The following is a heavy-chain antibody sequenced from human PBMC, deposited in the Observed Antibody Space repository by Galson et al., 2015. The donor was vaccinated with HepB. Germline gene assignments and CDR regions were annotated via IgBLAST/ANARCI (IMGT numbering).Heavy chain of an antibody. CDR2: INTNTGNP. CDR1: GYTFTSYA. CDR3: ATYSNAGYSGYDLIDY. V-gene: IGHV7-4-1*02. Sequence: SVKVSCKASGYTFTSYAMNWVRQAPGQGLEWMGWINTNTGNPTYAQGFTGRFVFSLDTSVSTAYLQISSLKAEDTAVYYCATYSNAGYSGYDLIDYWGQGTLVTVSS. D-gene: IGHD5-12*01. J-gene: IGHJ4*02.